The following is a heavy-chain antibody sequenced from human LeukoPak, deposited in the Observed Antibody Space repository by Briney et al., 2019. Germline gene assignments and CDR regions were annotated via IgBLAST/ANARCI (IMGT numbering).Heavy chain of an antibody. Sequence: PGGSLRLSCAASGFTVSSNYMSWVRQATGKGLEWVAVISYDGTYKYYADSVKGRFTISRDNSKKTLYLEMDSLGAEDTAVYYCAKDSRLYSSTTMGAFDIWGQGTMVTVSS. V-gene: IGHV3-30*18. D-gene: IGHD6-13*01. CDR1: GFTVSSNY. J-gene: IGHJ3*02. CDR3: AKDSRLYSSTTMGAFDI. CDR2: ISYDGTYK.